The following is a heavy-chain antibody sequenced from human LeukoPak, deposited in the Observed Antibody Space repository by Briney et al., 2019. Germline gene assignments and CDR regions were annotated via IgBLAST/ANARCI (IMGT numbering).Heavy chain of an antibody. J-gene: IGHJ3*02. D-gene: IGHD2-8*01. Sequence: ASVKVSCKTSGGTFISDIISWVRQAPGQGLEWMGEIISIYSTTNYAQKFQGRVTITADNSTSSAYMELSSLRSEDTAMYYCARRYCTNGVCYHDRGAFDIWGQGTMVTVSS. CDR2: IISIYSTT. CDR1: GGTFISDI. V-gene: IGHV1-69*06. CDR3: ARRYCTNGVCYHDRGAFDI.